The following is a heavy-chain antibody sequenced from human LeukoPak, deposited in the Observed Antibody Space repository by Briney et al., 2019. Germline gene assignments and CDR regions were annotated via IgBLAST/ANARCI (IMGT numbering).Heavy chain of an antibody. CDR3: AKDRLGWLQLEFDY. V-gene: IGHV3-23*01. CDR2: SSSSGGST. CDR1: GFSFSSTA. Sequence: PGASLRLSYAASGFSFSSTATSSVRQAPGNGLGWVSASSSSGGSTYYAYSVKGRFTISRDNSKNTLYLQMNSLRAEDTAVYYCAKDRLGWLQLEFDYWGQGTLVTVSS. D-gene: IGHD5-24*01. J-gene: IGHJ4*02.